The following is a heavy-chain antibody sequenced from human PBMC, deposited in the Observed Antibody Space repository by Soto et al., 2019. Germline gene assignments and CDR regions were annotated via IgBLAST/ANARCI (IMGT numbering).Heavy chain of an antibody. Sequence: PGGSLRLPCSASCFNFTKPWINWVRQAPRKGLEWVGRIKSKTDEGTTDFAAPVKGRFAFSRDDSRNIVYFQMNSLKTEDTGFYYCTTESCSSTSIVRFDYWGQGTVVTVSS. J-gene: IGHJ4*02. D-gene: IGHD2-2*01. V-gene: IGHV3-15*07. CDR2: IKSKTDEGTT. CDR3: TTESCSSTSIVRFDY. CDR1: CFNFTKPW.